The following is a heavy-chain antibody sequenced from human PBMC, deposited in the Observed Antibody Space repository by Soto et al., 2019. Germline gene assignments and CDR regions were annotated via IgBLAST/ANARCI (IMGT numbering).Heavy chain of an antibody. CDR1: GGTFSSYA. CDR2: IIPIFGTA. D-gene: IGHD5-12*01. J-gene: IGHJ6*02. V-gene: IGHV1-69*12. CDR3: ARGTTGYSGYDLDPPGTRMDV. Sequence: QVQLVQSGAEVKKPGSSVKVSCKASGGTFSSYAISWVRQAPGQGLEWMGGIIPIFGTANYAQKFQGRVTITADESTSTGYMELSSVRCEDTAVYYCARGTTGYSGYDLDPPGTRMDVWGQGTTVTVSS.